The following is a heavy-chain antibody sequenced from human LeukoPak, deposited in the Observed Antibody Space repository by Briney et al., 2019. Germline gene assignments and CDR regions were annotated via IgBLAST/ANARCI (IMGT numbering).Heavy chain of an antibody. J-gene: IGHJ4*02. V-gene: IGHV4-38-2*02. CDR3: ARTSSSGLVGGYYFDY. CDR2: IHHSGST. CDR1: GYFISSGYY. D-gene: IGHD6-19*01. Sequence: SETLSLTCTVSGYFISSGYYWGWIRQPPGKGLQWIGSIHHSGSTYYNPSLKSRVTISVDTSKNQFSLKLSSVAAADTAVYYCARTSSSGLVGGYYFDYWGQGTLVTVSS.